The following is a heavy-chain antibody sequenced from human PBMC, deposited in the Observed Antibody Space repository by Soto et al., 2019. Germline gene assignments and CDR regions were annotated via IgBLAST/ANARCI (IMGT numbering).Heavy chain of an antibody. V-gene: IGHV3-11*06. CDR2: ISSSSSYT. J-gene: IGHJ4*02. D-gene: IGHD1-1*01. CDR1: GFTFSDYY. Sequence: GGSLRLSCAASGFTFSDYYMSWIRQAPGKGLEWVSYISSSSSYTNYADSVKGRFTISRDQGKNSLYLQMTSLRAEDTAVYYYGKRNKKKTRPDYFDYWGQGTLVTVSS. CDR3: GKRNKKKTRPDYFDY.